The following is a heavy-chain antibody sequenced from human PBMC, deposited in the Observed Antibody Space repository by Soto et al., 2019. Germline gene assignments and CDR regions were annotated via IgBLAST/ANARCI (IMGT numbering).Heavy chain of an antibody. CDR1: GYTFTGYY. D-gene: IGHD3-22*01. J-gene: IGHJ6*02. Sequence: ASVKVSCKASGYTFTGYYMHWVRQAPGQGLEWMGWINPNSGGTNYAQKFQGWVTMTRDTSISTAYMELNSLKTEDTAVYFCTSGGSGYYFRGIYYYGMDVWGQGTTVTVSS. V-gene: IGHV1-2*04. CDR2: INPNSGGT. CDR3: TSGGSGYYFRGIYYYGMDV.